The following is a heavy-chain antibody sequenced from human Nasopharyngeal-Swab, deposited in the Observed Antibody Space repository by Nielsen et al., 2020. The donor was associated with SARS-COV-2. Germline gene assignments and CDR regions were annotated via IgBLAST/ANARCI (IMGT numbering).Heavy chain of an antibody. D-gene: IGHD6-19*01. V-gene: IGHV4-59*01. CDR3: ARANPEPSTSSGWYGRLVHYFDY. CDR2: IYYSGST. J-gene: IGHJ4*02. Sequence: WIRQPPGKGPEWIGYIYYSGSTNYSPSPKSRVTISVDTSKNQFSLKLSSVTAADTAVYYCARANPEPSTSSGWYGRLVHYFDYWGQGTLVTVSS.